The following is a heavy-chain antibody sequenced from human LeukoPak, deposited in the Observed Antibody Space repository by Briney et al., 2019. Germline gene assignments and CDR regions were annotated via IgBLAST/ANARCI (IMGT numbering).Heavy chain of an antibody. J-gene: IGHJ4*02. CDR3: ARDRYYYDSSGYYLFDY. V-gene: IGHV4-38-2*02. Sequence: SETLSLTCTVSGYSISSGNYWGWIRQPPGKGLEWIGRIYTSGSTNYNPSLKSRVTMSVDTSKNQFSLKLSSVTAADTAVYYCARDRYYYDSSGYYLFDYWGQGTLVTVSS. D-gene: IGHD3-22*01. CDR1: GYSISSGNY. CDR2: IYTSGST.